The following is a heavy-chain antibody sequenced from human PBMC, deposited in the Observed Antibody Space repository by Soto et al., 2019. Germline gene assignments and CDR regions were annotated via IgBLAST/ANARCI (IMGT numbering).Heavy chain of an antibody. CDR3: ARDFSGGVVIAYYYYGMDV. Sequence: SVKVSCKASGGTFSSYAISWVRQAPGQGLEWMGGIIPIFGTANYAQKFQGRVTITADKSTSTAYMELSSLRSEDTAVYYCARDFSGGVVIAYYYYGMDVWGQGTTVTVSS. J-gene: IGHJ6*02. CDR1: GGTFSSYA. CDR2: IIPIFGTA. V-gene: IGHV1-69*06. D-gene: IGHD3-3*01.